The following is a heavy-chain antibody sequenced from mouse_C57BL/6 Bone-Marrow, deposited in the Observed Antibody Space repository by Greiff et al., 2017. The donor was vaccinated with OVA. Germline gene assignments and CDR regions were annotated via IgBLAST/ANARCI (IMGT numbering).Heavy chain of an antibody. Sequence: QVQLQQPGAELVKPGASVKMSCKASGYTFTSYWITWVKQRPGQGLERIGDIYPGSGSTNYNEKFKSKATLTVDTSSSTAYMQLSSLTSEDSAVYYCARRDYYGSSYGFAYWGQGTLVTVSA. V-gene: IGHV1-55*01. CDR2: IYPGSGST. CDR3: ARRDYYGSSYGFAY. J-gene: IGHJ3*01. D-gene: IGHD1-1*01. CDR1: GYTFTSYW.